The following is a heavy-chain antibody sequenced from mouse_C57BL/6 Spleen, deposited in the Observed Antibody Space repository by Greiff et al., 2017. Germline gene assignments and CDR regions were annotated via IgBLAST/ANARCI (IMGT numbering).Heavy chain of an antibody. D-gene: IGHD2-5*01. CDR2: IDPENGDT. CDR1: GFNIKDDY. CDR3: TTDSNYGAY. V-gene: IGHV14-4*01. Sequence: EVKLQESGAELVRPGASVKLSCTASGFNIKDDYMHWVKQRPEQGLEWIGWIDPENGDTEYASKFQGKATITADTSSNTAYLQLSSLTSEDTAVYYCTTDSNYGAYWGQGTLVTVSA. J-gene: IGHJ3*01.